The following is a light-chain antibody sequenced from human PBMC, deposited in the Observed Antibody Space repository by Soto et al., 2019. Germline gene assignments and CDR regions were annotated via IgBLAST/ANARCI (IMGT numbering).Light chain of an antibody. Sequence: QSVLTQPASVSGSPGQSITISCTGTSSDIGAYNFVAWYQHHPDKAPKLIIYDVTNRPSGVSNRFSGSKSGNTASLTISGLQADDEADYYCDSYSSSSTPYVFGTGTKLTVL. J-gene: IGLJ1*01. CDR2: DVT. V-gene: IGLV2-14*03. CDR1: SSDIGAYNF. CDR3: DSYSSSSTPYV.